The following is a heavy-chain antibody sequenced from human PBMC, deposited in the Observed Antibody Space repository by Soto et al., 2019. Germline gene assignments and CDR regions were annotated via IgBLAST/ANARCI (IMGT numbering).Heavy chain of an antibody. V-gene: IGHV4-30-4*01. CDR2: IYYSGNT. Sequence: PSETLSLTCSVSGGSISSGYYYWSWIRQPPGKGLEWIGNIYYSGNTYYNPSLKSRLIISIDTSKNQFSLKVGPVTAADTAVYYCASSSLYGMDVCGQGSTVTVSS. J-gene: IGHJ6*02. CDR1: GGSISSGYYY. CDR3: ASSSLYGMDV.